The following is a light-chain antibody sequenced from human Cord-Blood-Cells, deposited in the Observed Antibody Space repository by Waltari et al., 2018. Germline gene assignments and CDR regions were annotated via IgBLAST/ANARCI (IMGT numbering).Light chain of an antibody. CDR2: AAS. CDR1: QSISSH. V-gene: IGKV1-39*01. Sequence: DIQMTQSPSSLSASVGDRVTITCRASQSISSHLNWYQQKPGKAPKLLIYAASSLQSRVPSRFSGSGSGTVFTLTSSSLQPEDFATYYYQQSYSTPRGFGPGTKVDIK. CDR3: QQSYSTPRG. J-gene: IGKJ3*01.